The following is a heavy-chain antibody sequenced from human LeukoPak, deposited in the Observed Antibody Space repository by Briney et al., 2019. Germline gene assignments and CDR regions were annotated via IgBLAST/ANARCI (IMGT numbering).Heavy chain of an antibody. CDR1: GFTFSSYA. D-gene: IGHD3-22*01. V-gene: IGHV3-23*01. Sequence: GGSLRLSCAASGFTFSSYAMSWVRQAPGTGLEWVSAISDSGGGTYYAASVRGRFTISRDNSKNTLHLQMNSLRAEDTAVYYCAKYYYDSSGSRHFDYWGQGTLVTVSS. CDR3: AKYYYDSSGSRHFDY. J-gene: IGHJ4*02. CDR2: ISDSGGGT.